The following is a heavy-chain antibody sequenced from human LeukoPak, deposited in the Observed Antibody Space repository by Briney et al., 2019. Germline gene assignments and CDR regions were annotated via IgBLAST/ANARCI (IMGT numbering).Heavy chain of an antibody. V-gene: IGHV1-46*01. CDR2: INPSGGST. Sequence: ASVKVSCKASGYTFTSYYMHWVRQAPGQGLEWMGIINPSGGSTSYAQKFQGRVTMTRDTSTSTVYMELSSLRSEDTAVYYCAREWRGGDYGDSSFDYWGQGTLVTVSS. D-gene: IGHD4-17*01. CDR3: AREWRGGDYGDSSFDY. CDR1: GYTFTSYY. J-gene: IGHJ4*02.